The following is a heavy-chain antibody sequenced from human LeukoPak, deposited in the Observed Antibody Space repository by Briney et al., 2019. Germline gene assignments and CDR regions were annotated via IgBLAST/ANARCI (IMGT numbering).Heavy chain of an antibody. CDR2: ITISSTCL. CDR1: GFTFSRYS. Sequence: GGSLRLSCAASGFTFSRYSMNWVRQAPGKGLEWVSSITISSTCLFYADSVKGRFTISRDNAKNSLYLQMNSLRAEDTAVYYCARDLEQQLFDLWGQGTLVTVSS. CDR3: ARDLEQQLFDL. D-gene: IGHD6-13*01. V-gene: IGHV3-21*01. J-gene: IGHJ5*02.